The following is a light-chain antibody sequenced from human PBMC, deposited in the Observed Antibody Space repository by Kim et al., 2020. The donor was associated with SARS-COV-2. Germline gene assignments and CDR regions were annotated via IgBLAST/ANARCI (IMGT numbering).Light chain of an antibody. CDR3: QLCVTSALT. J-gene: IGKJ4*01. Sequence: EIVLTQFPGTLSLSPGETATLSCRASESVSPRYLAWYQQKPGQAPRFLIFASSNRAPATPDRFSGSGSGTDFTLTISRLEPEDFAAYYCQLCVTSALTFGGGTKVDIK. V-gene: IGKV3-20*01. CDR2: ASS. CDR1: ESVSPRY.